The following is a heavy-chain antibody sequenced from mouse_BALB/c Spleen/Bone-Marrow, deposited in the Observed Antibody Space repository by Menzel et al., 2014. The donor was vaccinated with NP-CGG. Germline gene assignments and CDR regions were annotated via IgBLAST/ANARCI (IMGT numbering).Heavy chain of an antibody. CDR1: GFTFTAYY. CDR2: IRNKANGYTT. V-gene: IGHV7-3*02. J-gene: IGHJ3*01. Sequence: EVQVVESGGGLVQPGGSLRLSCATSGFTFTAYYLSWVRQPPGKALEWLGFIRNKANGYTTEYSASVKGRFTISRDKSQSILYLQMNAPRAEDSATYHCVTGWLAYWGQWTLVTVSA. CDR3: VTGWLAY.